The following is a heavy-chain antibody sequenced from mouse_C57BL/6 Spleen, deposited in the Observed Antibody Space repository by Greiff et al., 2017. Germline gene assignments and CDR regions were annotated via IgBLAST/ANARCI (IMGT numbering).Heavy chain of an antibody. CDR3: ARYDYDDYAMDY. V-gene: IGHV1-72*01. J-gene: IGHJ4*01. D-gene: IGHD2-4*01. CDR2: IDPNSGGT. Sequence: QVQLQQPGAELVKPGASVKLSCKASGYTFNSYWMHWVKQRPGRGLEWIGRIDPNSGGTKYNEKFKSKATLTVDKPSSTAYKQLSSLKSEDSAVYYCARYDYDDYAMDYWGQGTSVTVSS. CDR1: GYTFNSYW.